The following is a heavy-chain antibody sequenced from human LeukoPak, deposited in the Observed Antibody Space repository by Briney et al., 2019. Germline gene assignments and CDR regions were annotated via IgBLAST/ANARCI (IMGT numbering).Heavy chain of an antibody. D-gene: IGHD3-10*01. Sequence: GGSLRLSCAASGFTFSSFVMSWVRQVPGKGLEWVANIKEDGSESHYVDSVKGRFTISRDNAKNSLYLQMNSLRAEDTAVYFCAKAGLLWFGESWMDVWGQGTTVTVSS. V-gene: IGHV3-7*01. CDR2: IKEDGSES. CDR3: AKAGLLWFGESWMDV. CDR1: GFTFSSFV. J-gene: IGHJ6*02.